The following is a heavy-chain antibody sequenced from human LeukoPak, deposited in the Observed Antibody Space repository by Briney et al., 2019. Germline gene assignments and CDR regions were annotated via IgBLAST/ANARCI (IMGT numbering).Heavy chain of an antibody. V-gene: IGHV4-30-4*01. Sequence: PSQTLSLTCAVSGGSISSGDYYWSWIRQPPGKGLEWIGYIYYSGSTYYNPSLKSRVTISVDTSKNQFSLKLSSVTAADTAVYYCARGPSEQGVTDYWGQGTLVTVSS. D-gene: IGHD5-18*01. CDR2: IYYSGST. CDR3: ARGPSEQGVTDY. CDR1: GGSISSGDYY. J-gene: IGHJ4*02.